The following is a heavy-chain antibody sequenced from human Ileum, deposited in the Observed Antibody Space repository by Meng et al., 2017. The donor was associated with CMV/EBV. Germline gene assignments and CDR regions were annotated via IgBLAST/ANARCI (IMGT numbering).Heavy chain of an antibody. Sequence: QVQLQRWGPVLFTPSVTLPLPCAVYGGSFSGYYWSWIRQVPGKGLEWIGEFNHYGSTNYNPSLKSRVTISVDTSKNQFSLNLSSVTAADTAVYYCASGKSNLEYWGQGTLVTVSS. V-gene: IGHV4-34*01. D-gene: IGHD4-11*01. CDR3: ASGKSNLEY. CDR2: FNHYGST. J-gene: IGHJ4*02. CDR1: GGSFSGYY.